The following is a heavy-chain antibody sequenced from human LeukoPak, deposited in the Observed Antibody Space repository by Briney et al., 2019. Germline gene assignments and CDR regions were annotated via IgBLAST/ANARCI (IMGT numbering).Heavy chain of an antibody. D-gene: IGHD4-23*01. V-gene: IGHV4-4*08. CDR1: GGSISSYY. J-gene: IGHJ5*02. Sequence: SETLSLTCTVSGGSISSYYWSWIRQPPGKGLEWIGYIYTSGSTNYNPSLKSRVTISVDTSKNQFSLKLSSVTAADTAVYYCARGIFYGGRNQYIWFDLWGQGTQVTVSS. CDR3: ARGIFYGGRNQYIWFDL. CDR2: IYTSGST.